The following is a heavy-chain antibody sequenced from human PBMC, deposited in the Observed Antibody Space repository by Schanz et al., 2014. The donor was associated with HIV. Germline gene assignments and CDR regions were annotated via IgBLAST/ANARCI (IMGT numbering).Heavy chain of an antibody. V-gene: IGHV3-23*04. D-gene: IGHD7-27*01. Sequence: VQLVESGGGVVQPGRSLRLSCAASGFTFNSYGMHWVRQAPGKGLEWVSTISGSGGSPYYADSVKGRFTISRDNSKNTLYLQMNSLRAEDTAVYYCARNWGWGFDFGGQGTLVTVSS. CDR3: ARNWGWGFDF. CDR2: ISGSGGSP. J-gene: IGHJ4*02. CDR1: GFTFNSYG.